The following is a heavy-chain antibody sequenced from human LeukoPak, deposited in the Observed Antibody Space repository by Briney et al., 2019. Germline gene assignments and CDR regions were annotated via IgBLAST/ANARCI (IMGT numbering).Heavy chain of an antibody. CDR2: ISGSGGST. CDR3: AEVIVGRSHFDY. CDR1: RFTFSSYA. V-gene: IGHV3-23*01. D-gene: IGHD1-26*01. J-gene: IGHJ4*02. Sequence: GGSLRLSCAASRFTFSSYAMSWIRQAPGKGLEWVSAISGSGGSTYYADSVKGRFTISRDKSKNTLYLQMNSLRAEDTAVYYCAEVIVGRSHFDYWGQGTLVTVSS.